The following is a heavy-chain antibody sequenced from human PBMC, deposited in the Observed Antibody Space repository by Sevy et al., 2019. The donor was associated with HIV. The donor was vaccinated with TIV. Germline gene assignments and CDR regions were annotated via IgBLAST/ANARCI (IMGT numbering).Heavy chain of an antibody. CDR1: GFTFSRYT. J-gene: IGHJ3*02. V-gene: IGHV3-21*06. CDR3: ARSGYSYGPYKYDAFDI. Sequence: GGSLRLSCAASGFTFSRYTMHWVRQAPGKGLEWVSSITSDATYISYADSLRGRFTISRDNAKNSLFLQMSSLRAEDTAVYYCARSGYSYGPYKYDAFDIWGQGTMVTVSS. D-gene: IGHD5-18*01. CDR2: ITSDATYI.